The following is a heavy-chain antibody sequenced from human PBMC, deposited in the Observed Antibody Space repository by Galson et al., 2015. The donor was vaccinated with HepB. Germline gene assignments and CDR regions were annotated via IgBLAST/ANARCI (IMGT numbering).Heavy chain of an antibody. CDR2: ISPSNGNT. V-gene: IGHV1-18*01. J-gene: IGHJ4*02. CDR1: GYTFINYD. D-gene: IGHD4-23*01. Sequence: SVKVSCKGSGYTFINYDISWVRQAPGQGLEWMGWISPSNGNTSYAQKFQGRVTMTTDTSTSTAYMELRSLRSDDTAMYYCPRVVRAGAPYFDYWGQGTLVSVSS. CDR3: PRVVRAGAPYFDY.